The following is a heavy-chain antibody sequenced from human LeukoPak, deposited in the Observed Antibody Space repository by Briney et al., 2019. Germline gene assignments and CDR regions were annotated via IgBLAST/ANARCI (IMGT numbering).Heavy chain of an antibody. CDR3: ARGGRAGWSGSYEDSFDI. CDR2: IYSGGST. D-gene: IGHD1-26*01. J-gene: IGHJ3*02. V-gene: IGHV3-53*01. Sequence: GGSLRLSCAASGFTVSSNYMSWGRQAPGKGLEWVSVIYSGGSTYYADSVKGRFTISRDNSKNTLYLQMNSLRADDTAVYYCARGGRAGWSGSYEDSFDIWGQGTMVTVSS. CDR1: GFTVSSNY.